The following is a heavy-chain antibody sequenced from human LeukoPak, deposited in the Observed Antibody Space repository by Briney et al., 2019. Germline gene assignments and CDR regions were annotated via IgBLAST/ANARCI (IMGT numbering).Heavy chain of an antibody. V-gene: IGHV3-15*01. Sequence: PGGSLRLSCAASGFTSSNAWMSWVRQAPGKGLEWVGRIKSKTDGGTTDYAAPVKGRFTISRDDSKNTLYLQMNSLKTEDTAVYYCTTDLYVVVPDYWGQGTLVTVSS. CDR2: IKSKTDGGTT. D-gene: IGHD2-2*01. J-gene: IGHJ4*02. CDR1: GFTSSNAW. CDR3: TTDLYVVVPDY.